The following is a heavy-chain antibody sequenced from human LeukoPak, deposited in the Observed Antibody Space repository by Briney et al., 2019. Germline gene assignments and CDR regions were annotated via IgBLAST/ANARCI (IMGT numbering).Heavy chain of an antibody. CDR1: GYTFTGYY. Sequence: ASVKVSCKASGYTFTGYYVHWVRQAPGQGLEWMGWINPNSGGTNYAQKFQGRVTMTRDTSISTAYMELSRLRFDDTAVYYCARDLVGDRWFGEFLFDYWGQGTLVTVSS. D-gene: IGHD3-10*01. V-gene: IGHV1-2*02. J-gene: IGHJ4*02. CDR3: ARDLVGDRWFGEFLFDY. CDR2: INPNSGGT.